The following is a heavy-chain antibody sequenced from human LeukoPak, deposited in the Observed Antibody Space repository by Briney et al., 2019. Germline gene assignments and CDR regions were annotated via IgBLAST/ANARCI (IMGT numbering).Heavy chain of an antibody. CDR3: ARVRLRSGDYFDY. Sequence: PGGSLRLSCAASGFTFSSYSMTWVRQAPGKGLEWVSSISSSSSYIYYADSVKGRFTISRDNAKNSLYLQMNSLRAEDTAVYYCARVRLRSGDYFDYWGQGTLVTVSS. D-gene: IGHD3-10*02. CDR1: GFTFSSYS. J-gene: IGHJ4*02. CDR2: ISSSSSYI. V-gene: IGHV3-21*01.